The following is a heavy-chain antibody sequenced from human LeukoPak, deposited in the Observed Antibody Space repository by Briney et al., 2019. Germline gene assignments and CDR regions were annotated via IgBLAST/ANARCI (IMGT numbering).Heavy chain of an antibody. J-gene: IGHJ5*02. CDR1: GGSISSSSYY. V-gene: IGHV4-39*01. Sequence: SETLSLTCTVSGGSISSSSYYWGWIRQPPGKGLEWIGSIYYSGSTYYNPSLKSRVTISVDTSKNQFSLRLSSVTAADTAVYYCARPGYCSSTSCRDKAIDPWGQGTLVTVSS. CDR3: ARPGYCSSTSCRDKAIDP. D-gene: IGHD2-2*01. CDR2: IYYSGST.